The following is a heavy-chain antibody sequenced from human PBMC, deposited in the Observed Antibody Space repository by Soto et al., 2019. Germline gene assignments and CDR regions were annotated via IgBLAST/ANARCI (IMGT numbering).Heavy chain of an antibody. J-gene: IGHJ4*02. Sequence: QVQLVQSGAEVKNPGASVKVSCKASGYTFTTYYFHCLRQARGQRLEWMGLITPSSGSTRDAQKFHHRGTMTGDTSTTTLYMDLSSLSSEDTAVYYCARALSTTPSPIGSLGQGTLVTVYS. V-gene: IGHV1-46*01. CDR3: ARALSTTPSPIGS. CDR2: ITPSSGST. D-gene: IGHD2-2*01. CDR1: GYTFTTYY.